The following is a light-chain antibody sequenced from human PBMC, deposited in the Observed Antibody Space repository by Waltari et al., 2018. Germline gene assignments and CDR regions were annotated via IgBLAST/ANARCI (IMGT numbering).Light chain of an antibody. CDR2: KAS. Sequence: DIQLTQSPSTLSASVGDRVTITCRASQSINSWLAWYQQKPGNAPKLLMYKASTLGSGVPSRFSGSGSGTEFTLTISSLQPDDFATYYCQQYNSYSLTFGPGTTVDFK. CDR1: QSINSW. CDR3: QQYNSYSLT. V-gene: IGKV1-5*03. J-gene: IGKJ3*01.